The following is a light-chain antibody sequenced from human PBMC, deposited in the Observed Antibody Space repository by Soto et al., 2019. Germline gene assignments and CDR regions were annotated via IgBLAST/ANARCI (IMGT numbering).Light chain of an antibody. CDR2: EVT. J-gene: IGLJ1*01. CDR3: SSYTSRSTLDV. Sequence: QSVLTQPASVSGSPGQAITVSCTGTSSDIGGYNYVSWYQQHPGKAPKLMVYEVTNRPSGVSARFSGSKSGNTASLTISGLQADDEGYYYCSSYTSRSTLDVFGTGTKLTVL. V-gene: IGLV2-14*01. CDR1: SSDIGGYNY.